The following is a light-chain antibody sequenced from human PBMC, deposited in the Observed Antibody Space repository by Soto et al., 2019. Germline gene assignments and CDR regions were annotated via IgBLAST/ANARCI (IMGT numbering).Light chain of an antibody. CDR1: SSDIGSYNH. V-gene: IGLV2-11*01. J-gene: IGLJ1*01. CDR3: CSYAGAYRYV. CDR2: XGD. Sequence: QSVLTQPASVSGSPGQSITLSCSGTSSDIGSYNHVAWYQQHPGAAPKLLIHXGDERPPGVPDRFSASKSGNTASLTISGLQAEDEADYFCCSYAGAYRYVFGSGTKVTVL.